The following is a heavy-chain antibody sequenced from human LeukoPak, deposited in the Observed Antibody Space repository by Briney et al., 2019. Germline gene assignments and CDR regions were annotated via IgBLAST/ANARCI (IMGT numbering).Heavy chain of an antibody. CDR1: GFTFTSYY. J-gene: IGHJ4*02. CDR2: INPSGGST. Sequence: EASVKVSCKASGFTFTSYYMHWVRQAPGQGLEWMAIINPSGGSTSYAQKFQGRVTMTRDTSTSTVYMELSSLRSEDTAVYYCARADGYNNYFDYWGQGTLVTVSS. D-gene: IGHD5-24*01. V-gene: IGHV1-46*01. CDR3: ARADGYNNYFDY.